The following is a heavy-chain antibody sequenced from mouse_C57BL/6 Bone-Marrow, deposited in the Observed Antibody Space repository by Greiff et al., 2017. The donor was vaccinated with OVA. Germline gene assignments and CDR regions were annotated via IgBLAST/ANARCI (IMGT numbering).Heavy chain of an antibody. CDR3: ALITTVAY. CDR1: GYAFTNYL. D-gene: IGHD1-1*01. J-gene: IGHJ3*01. V-gene: IGHV1-54*01. CDR2: INPGSGGT. Sequence: QVQLQQSGAELVRPGTSVKVSCKASGYAFTNYLIEWVKQRPGQGLEWIGVINPGSGGTNYNEKFKGKATLTADKSSSTAYMQLSSLTSEDSAVYFCALITTVAYWGQGTLVTVSA.